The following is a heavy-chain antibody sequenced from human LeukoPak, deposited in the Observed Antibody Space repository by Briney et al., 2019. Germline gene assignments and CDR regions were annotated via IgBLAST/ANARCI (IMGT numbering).Heavy chain of an antibody. CDR2: TSAYNGNT. J-gene: IGHJ4*02. CDR3: ARDALPYSYGSSFDY. V-gene: IGHV1-18*01. CDR1: GYTFTNYG. D-gene: IGHD5-18*01. Sequence: GASVKVSCKASGYTFTNYGLNWVRQAPGQGLEWMGWTSAYNGNTNYAQKLQGRVTMTTDTSTSTAYMELRSLRSDNTAVYYCARDALPYSYGSSFDYWGQGTLVTVSS.